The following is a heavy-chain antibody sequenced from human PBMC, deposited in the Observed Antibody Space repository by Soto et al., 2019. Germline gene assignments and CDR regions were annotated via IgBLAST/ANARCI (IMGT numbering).Heavy chain of an antibody. V-gene: IGHV4-30-4*01. J-gene: IGHJ4*02. D-gene: IGHD2-2*01. CDR3: ARSGLDNSTSNFGIYFDS. CDR2: IYYDGRT. Sequence: PEKSLEWIGYIYYDGRTYYNPSLRSRVTISVDTSQNQFSLILSSVTAADTAVYHCARSGLDNSTSNFGIYFDSRGQGRLVTVYS.